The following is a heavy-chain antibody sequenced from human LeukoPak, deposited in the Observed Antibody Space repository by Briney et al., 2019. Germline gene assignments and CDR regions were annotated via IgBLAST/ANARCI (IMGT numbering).Heavy chain of an antibody. D-gene: IGHD3-10*01. CDR1: GYTFSNQW. V-gene: IGHV5-51*01. Sequence: GESLEISCETSGYTFSNQWIGWVRQMPGKGLECMGIIYPADSDTRYSPSFEGQVSISVDKSITTAYLQWSSLKASDTAIYYCARTGYHYGSGSHFALDVWGQGTVVTVSS. CDR2: IYPADSDT. J-gene: IGHJ3*01. CDR3: ARTGYHYGSGSHFALDV.